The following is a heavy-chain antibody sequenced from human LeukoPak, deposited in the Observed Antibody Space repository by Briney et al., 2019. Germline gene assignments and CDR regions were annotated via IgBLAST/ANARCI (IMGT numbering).Heavy chain of an antibody. J-gene: IGHJ4*02. CDR2: IRYDGSKT. V-gene: IGHV3-30*02. D-gene: IGHD2-15*01. Sequence: PGGSLRLSCAASGFIFKNFGMHWVRQAPGKGLEWVAFIRYDGSKTYYADSVKGRFTISRDNSNNTLFLQMNSLRAEDTAVYYCAKYPGYCSGGSCRTTRGYWGQGTLVTVSS. CDR1: GFIFKNFG. CDR3: AKYPGYCSGGSCRTTRGY.